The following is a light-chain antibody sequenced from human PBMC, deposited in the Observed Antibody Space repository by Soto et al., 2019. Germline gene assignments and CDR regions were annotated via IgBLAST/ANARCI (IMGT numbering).Light chain of an antibody. J-gene: IGKJ5*01. CDR2: DAS. CDR1: QSVSSY. V-gene: IGKV3-11*01. Sequence: EIVLTQSPATLSLSPRERATLSCSASQSVSSYLAWYQQKPGQAPRLLIYDASNMATGIPARFSGSGSGTDFTLTISSLEPEDFAVYYCQQRSNWRITFGQGTRLEIK. CDR3: QQRSNWRIT.